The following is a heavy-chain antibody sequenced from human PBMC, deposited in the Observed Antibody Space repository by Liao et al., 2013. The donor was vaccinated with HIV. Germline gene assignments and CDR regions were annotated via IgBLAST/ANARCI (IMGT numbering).Heavy chain of an antibody. J-gene: IGHJ4*02. CDR2: IYYSGST. Sequence: QVQLQESGPGLVKPSETLSLTCTVSGGSISSFHWSWIRQPPGKGLEWIGSIYYSGSTYYNSSLKSRVSISVDTSKNQFSLTLSSVTAADTAVYYCARGDCNGGSCYGHWGQGILVTVSS. D-gene: IGHD2-15*01. V-gene: IGHV4-59*01. CDR1: GGSISSFH. CDR3: ARGDCNGGSCYGH.